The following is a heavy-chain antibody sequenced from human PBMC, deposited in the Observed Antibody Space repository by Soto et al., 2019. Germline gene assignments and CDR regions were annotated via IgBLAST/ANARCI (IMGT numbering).Heavy chain of an antibody. D-gene: IGHD6-13*01. CDR1: GFTFTSSA. CDR3: ASCSSLCVDYYYYYMDV. Sequence: GASVKVSCKASGFTFTSSAMQWVRQARGQRLEWIGWIVVGSGNTNYAQKFQGRVTITADKSTSTAYMELSSLRSEDTAVYYCASCSSLCVDYYYYYMDVWGKGTTGTVSS. J-gene: IGHJ6*03. CDR2: IVVGSGNT. V-gene: IGHV1-58*02.